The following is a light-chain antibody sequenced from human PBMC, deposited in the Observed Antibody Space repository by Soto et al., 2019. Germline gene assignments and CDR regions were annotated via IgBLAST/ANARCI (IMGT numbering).Light chain of an antibody. J-gene: IGLJ2*01. CDR3: AAWDDSLNGVV. CDR2: NNN. CDR1: SSNIGGYT. Sequence: QSVLTQPPSASGTPGQRVTISCSGSSSNIGGYTVNWYRQLPGTAPKLLIYNNNQRPSGVPDRFSGSKSGTSASLAISGLQSEDEADYYCAAWDDSLNGVVFGGGTKLTVL. V-gene: IGLV1-44*01.